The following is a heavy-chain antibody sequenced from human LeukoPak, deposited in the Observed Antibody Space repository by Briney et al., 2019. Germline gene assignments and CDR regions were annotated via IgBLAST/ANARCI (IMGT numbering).Heavy chain of an antibody. D-gene: IGHD2-2*01. J-gene: IGHJ6*02. V-gene: IGHV3-30-3*01. CDR1: GFTFSSYA. Sequence: GGSLRLSCAGSGFTFSSYAMHWVRQAPGKGLEGVAVISYDGSNKYYEDSVKGRFTISRDNSKNTLYLQMNSLRAEDTAVYYCARDIVPAALYYGMDVWGQGTTVTVSS. CDR2: ISYDGSNK. CDR3: ARDIVPAALYYGMDV.